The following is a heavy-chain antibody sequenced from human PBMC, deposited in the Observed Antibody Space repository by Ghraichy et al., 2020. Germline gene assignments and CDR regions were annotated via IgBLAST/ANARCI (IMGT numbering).Heavy chain of an antibody. D-gene: IGHD7-27*01. CDR2: ISHSGST. V-gene: IGHV4-34*01. Sequence: SETLSLTCVVYGGSLSDYYWNWIRQPPGKGLEWIGQISHSGSTSYDPSLKSRVTISVDTSRNQFSLNLSSVTAADTAVYYCTRGPNWGFDYWGQGTLVTVSS. J-gene: IGHJ4*02. CDR1: GGSLSDYY. CDR3: TRGPNWGFDY.